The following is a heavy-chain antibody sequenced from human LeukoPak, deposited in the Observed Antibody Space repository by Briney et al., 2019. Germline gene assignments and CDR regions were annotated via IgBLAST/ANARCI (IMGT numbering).Heavy chain of an antibody. V-gene: IGHV6-1*01. Sequence: SQTLSLTCAISGDSVSSNSAAWNWIRQSPPSGLESLGRTYYRSKWYADYAVSVRSRISINPDTSKNQFSLHLNAVTPEDTAVYYCGRYTTGWYVDCWGQGTLVTVSS. J-gene: IGHJ4*02. CDR2: TYYRSKWYA. CDR1: GDSVSSNSAA. CDR3: GRYTTGWYVDC. D-gene: IGHD6-19*01.